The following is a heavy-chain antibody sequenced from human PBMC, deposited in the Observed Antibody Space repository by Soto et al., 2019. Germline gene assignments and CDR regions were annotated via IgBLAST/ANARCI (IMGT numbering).Heavy chain of an antibody. Sequence: QVQLVESGGGVVQPGRSLRLSCAASGFTFSSYGMHWVRQAPGKGLEWVAIIWYDGSNKYYADSVKGRFTISRDNSKNTLYLQMNSLRAEDTAVYYCASLWFGEHYGMDVWGQGTTVTVSS. CDR3: ASLWFGEHYGMDV. V-gene: IGHV3-33*01. CDR1: GFTFSSYG. CDR2: IWYDGSNK. D-gene: IGHD3-10*01. J-gene: IGHJ6*02.